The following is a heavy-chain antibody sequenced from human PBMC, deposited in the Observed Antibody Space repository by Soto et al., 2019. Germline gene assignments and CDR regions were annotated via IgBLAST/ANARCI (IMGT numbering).Heavy chain of an antibody. J-gene: IGHJ4*02. D-gene: IGHD1-7*01. CDR2: IYYSGST. CDR1: GGSIITYY. V-gene: IGHV4-59*01. CDR3: ARAPGIIGTTDYFEY. Sequence: PSETLSLTCTVSGGSIITYYWNLIRHSAGNKLEWIVYIYYSGSTNYNPSLKSRVTMSVDTSKNEFSLKLSSVTAADTAVYYCARAPGIIGTTDYFEYWGQGTPVTVSS.